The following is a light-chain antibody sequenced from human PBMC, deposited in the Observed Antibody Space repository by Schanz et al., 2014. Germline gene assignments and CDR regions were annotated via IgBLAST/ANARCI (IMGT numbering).Light chain of an antibody. V-gene: IGKV3-11*01. CDR3: QHRGGWPLT. Sequence: EIVLTQSPATLSLSPGERATLSCRASQSVSIYIAWYQQKPGQAPSLLIYQASNRATGIPARFSGGGSGTDFTLTISSLEPEDFAVYYCQHRGGWPLTFGGGTRVEIK. J-gene: IGKJ4*01. CDR2: QAS. CDR1: QSVSIY.